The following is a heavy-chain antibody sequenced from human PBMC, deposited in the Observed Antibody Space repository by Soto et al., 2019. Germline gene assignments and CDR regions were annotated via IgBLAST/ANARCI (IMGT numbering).Heavy chain of an antibody. Sequence: PSETLSLTCTVSGGSTSTSDYYWGWIRQPPGKGLEWIGSMYYTGRTYNNPSLKSRVAISVDTSKNQFSLTLSSVTAADTAVYYCARHLDPYYYGMDAWGQGIKVTVS. D-gene: IGHD3-3*01. CDR1: GGSTSTSDYY. J-gene: IGHJ6*02. V-gene: IGHV4-39*01. CDR2: MYYTGRT. CDR3: ARHLDPYYYGMDA.